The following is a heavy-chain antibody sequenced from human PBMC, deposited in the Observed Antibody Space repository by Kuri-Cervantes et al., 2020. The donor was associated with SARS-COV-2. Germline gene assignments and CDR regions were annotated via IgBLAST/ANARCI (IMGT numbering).Heavy chain of an antibody. V-gene: IGHV1-58*02. CDR2: IVVGSGDT. J-gene: IGHJ4*02. CDR1: GFTFTGST. CDR3: SLDAFDY. D-gene: IGHD2-8*01. Sequence: PSVKVSCKTSGFTFTGSTIQWVRQARGQGLEWIGWIVVGSGDTSYAQEFQDRVTITRDMSTATAYMELRTLRSEDTAVYFCSLDAFDYWGQGTLVTVSS.